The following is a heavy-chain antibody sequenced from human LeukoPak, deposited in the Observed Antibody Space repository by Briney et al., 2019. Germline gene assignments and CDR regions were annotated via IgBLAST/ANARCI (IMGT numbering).Heavy chain of an antibody. CDR3: AKAARPGYYYGMDV. J-gene: IGHJ6*02. V-gene: IGHV1-18*01. Sequence: AASLKVSCKASGYTFTSYGISWVRQAPGQGLEWMGWISGENGNTNYAQNLQGRLALTIDTSTRTAYMDLGSLRSDDTAVYYCAKAARPGYYYGMDVWGQGTTVTVSS. CDR2: ISGENGNT. D-gene: IGHD6-6*01. CDR1: GYTFTSYG.